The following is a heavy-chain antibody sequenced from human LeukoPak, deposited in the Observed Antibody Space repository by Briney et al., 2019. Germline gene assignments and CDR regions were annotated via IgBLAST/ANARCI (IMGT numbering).Heavy chain of an antibody. CDR2: INSDGTNT. Sequence: GGSHRLSRAASVFDFNTYWMDWVRHVPGKGLLYVSRINSDGTNTIYAHSVKGRFTISRDNAKNTLSLPMTSLRAEDTAVYYGVRAGHRDAYTLWGQGTLVTVSS. D-gene: IGHD5-24*01. J-gene: IGHJ4*02. CDR1: VFDFNTYW. V-gene: IGHV3-74*01. CDR3: VRAGHRDAYTL.